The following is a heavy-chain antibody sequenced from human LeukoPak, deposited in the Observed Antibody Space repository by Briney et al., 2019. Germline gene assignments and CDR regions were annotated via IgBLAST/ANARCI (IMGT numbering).Heavy chain of an antibody. J-gene: IGHJ4*02. CDR3: VKKRSYYDFWSGYCHY. CDR2: IGGGGDYT. Sequence: PGGSLRLSCAASGFTFSNYAMSWVRQTPGKGLECVSTIGGGGDYTYYADSVKGRFTVSRDNSKNTLYLQMNSLRAEDTALYYCVKKRSYYDFWSGYCHYWGQGTLATVSS. V-gene: IGHV3-23*01. D-gene: IGHD3-3*01. CDR1: GFTFSNYA.